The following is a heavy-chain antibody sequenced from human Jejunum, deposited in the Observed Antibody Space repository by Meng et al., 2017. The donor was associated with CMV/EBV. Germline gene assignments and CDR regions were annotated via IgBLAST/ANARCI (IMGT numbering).Heavy chain of an antibody. CDR3: VGNRGRSDLNY. Sequence: TFSGFSITTTGMRVSWIRQSPGKALEWLARIDWDDEKFYRTSLKTRLTISTDTSKNQVVLTMTNMDPVDTATYYCVGNRGRSDLNYWGQGTLVTVSS. V-gene: IGHV2-70D*14. D-gene: IGHD3-16*02. CDR1: GFSITTTGMR. J-gene: IGHJ4*02. CDR2: IDWDDEK.